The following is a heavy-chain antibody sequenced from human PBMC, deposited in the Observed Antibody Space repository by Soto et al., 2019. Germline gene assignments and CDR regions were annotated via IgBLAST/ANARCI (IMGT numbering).Heavy chain of an antibody. J-gene: IGHJ4*02. D-gene: IGHD4-17*01. CDR2: ISFDGSYK. CDR1: GFTFSRYG. CDR3: AKSHDYGDYFDY. V-gene: IGHV3-30*18. Sequence: QVQLVESGGGVVQPGRSLRLSCAASGFTFSRYGMHWVRQAPGKGLEWVAVISFDGSYKYYADSVKGRFTISRDNSKNTLYLQMNSLRAEDTAMYYCAKSHDYGDYFDYWGQGTLVTVSS.